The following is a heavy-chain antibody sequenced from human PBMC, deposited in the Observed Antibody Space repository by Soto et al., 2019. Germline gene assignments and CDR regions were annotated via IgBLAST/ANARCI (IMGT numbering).Heavy chain of an antibody. CDR2: ISGSGGST. Sequence: GGSLRLSCAASGFTFSSYAMSWVRQAPGKGLEWVSAISGSGGSTYYADSVKGRFTISRDNSKNTLYLQMNSLRAEDTAVYYCAKDLLRGDFWSGRRAYYFDYWGQGTLVTVSS. V-gene: IGHV3-23*01. D-gene: IGHD3-3*01. J-gene: IGHJ4*02. CDR3: AKDLLRGDFWSGRRAYYFDY. CDR1: GFTFSSYA.